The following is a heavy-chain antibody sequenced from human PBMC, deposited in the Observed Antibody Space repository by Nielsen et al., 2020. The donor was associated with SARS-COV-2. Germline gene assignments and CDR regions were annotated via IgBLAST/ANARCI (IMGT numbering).Heavy chain of an antibody. CDR2: FDPPDGET. V-gene: IGHV1-24*01. CDR1: GDTLTQLS. CDR3: ATDSAFGVVIYALAH. Sequence: ASVKVSCKVPGDTLTQLSIHWVRQAPGKGLEWMGEFDPPDGETTYAQKFQGRITMTEDPSIDTAYLELSSLTSDDTAVYYCATDSAFGVVIYALAHWGQGTLVTVSS. J-gene: IGHJ4*02. D-gene: IGHD3-3*01.